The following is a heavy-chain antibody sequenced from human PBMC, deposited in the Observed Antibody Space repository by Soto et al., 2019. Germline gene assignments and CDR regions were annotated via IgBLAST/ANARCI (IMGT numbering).Heavy chain of an antibody. V-gene: IGHV6-1*01. CDR1: GDSVASSSAA. Sequence: SETLSLTCGISGDSVASSSAAWNWIRQSPSRGLEWLGRTYYRSKWYNDYAVSVKSRITINPDTSKNQFSLQLTSMTLEDTAVYYGARDFDILTGYYRGFYYYGLDVWGQGTTVTVSS. J-gene: IGHJ6*02. CDR2: TYYRSKWYN. D-gene: IGHD3-9*01. CDR3: ARDFDILTGYYRGFYYYGLDV.